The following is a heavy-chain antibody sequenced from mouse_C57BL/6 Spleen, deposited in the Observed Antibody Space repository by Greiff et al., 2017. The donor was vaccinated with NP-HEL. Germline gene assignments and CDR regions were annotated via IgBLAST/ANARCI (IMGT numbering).Heavy chain of an antibody. J-gene: IGHJ3*01. Sequence: EVKVVESGEGLVKPGGSLKLSCAASGFTFSSYAMSWVRQTQEKRLEWVAYISSGGDYIYYADTVKGRFTISRDNARNTLYLQMSSLKSEDTAMYYCTRAGFTGTEFAYWGQGTLVTVSA. V-gene: IGHV5-9-1*02. CDR2: ISSGGDYI. CDR1: GFTFSSYA. CDR3: TRAGFTGTEFAY. D-gene: IGHD4-1*01.